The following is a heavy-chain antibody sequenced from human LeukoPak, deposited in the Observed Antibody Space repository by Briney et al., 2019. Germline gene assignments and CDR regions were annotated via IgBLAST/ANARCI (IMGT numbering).Heavy chain of an antibody. CDR3: ARRGPGSSGWYQYPFDY. D-gene: IGHD6-19*01. CDR1: GYSFTNYW. CDR2: IYPGDSDT. Sequence: GESLKISCKGSGYSFTNYWIGWVRQMPGKGLEWMGIIYPGDSDTRYSPSFQGQVTISADKSISTAYLQWSSLKASDTAMYYCARRGPGSSGWYQYPFDYWGQGTLVTVSS. V-gene: IGHV5-51*01. J-gene: IGHJ4*02.